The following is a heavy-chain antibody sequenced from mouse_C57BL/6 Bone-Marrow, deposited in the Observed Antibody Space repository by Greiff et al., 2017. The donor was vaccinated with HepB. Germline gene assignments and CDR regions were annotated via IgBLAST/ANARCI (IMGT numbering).Heavy chain of an antibody. V-gene: IGHV5-17*01. J-gene: IGHJ2*01. D-gene: IGHD4-1*01. CDR3: ARKLGHYFDY. CDR2: ISSGSSTI. Sequence: DVKLVESGGGLVKPGGSLKLSCAASGFTFSDYGMHWVRQAPEKGLEWVAYISSGSSTIYYADTVKGRFTISRDNAKNTLFLQMTSLRSEDTAMYYCARKLGHYFDYWGQGTTLTVSS. CDR1: GFTFSDYG.